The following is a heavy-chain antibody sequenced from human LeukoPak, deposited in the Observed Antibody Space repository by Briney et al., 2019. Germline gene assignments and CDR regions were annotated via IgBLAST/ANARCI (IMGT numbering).Heavy chain of an antibody. Sequence: GESLKISCKGSGYSFTSYWIGWVRQMPGKGLEWMGIIYPGDSDTRYSPSFQGQVTISADKSISTAYLQWSSLKASDTAMYYCAGAARSSSYWFDPWGQGTLVTVSS. CDR3: AGAARSSSYWFDP. CDR1: GYSFTSYW. D-gene: IGHD6-6*01. V-gene: IGHV5-51*01. CDR2: IYPGDSDT. J-gene: IGHJ5*02.